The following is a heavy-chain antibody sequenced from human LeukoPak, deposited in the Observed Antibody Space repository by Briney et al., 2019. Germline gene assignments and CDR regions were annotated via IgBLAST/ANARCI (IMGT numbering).Heavy chain of an antibody. CDR2: ISGSGGRP. CDR1: GFTFSSCA. V-gene: IGHV3-23*01. D-gene: IGHD2-2*01. J-gene: IGHJ4*02. Sequence: GGSLRLSCAASGFTFSSCAMSWVRQAPGKGLEWVSTISGSGGRPYYADSVKGRFTISRDNSKNTLYLQMNSLRAEDTAVYYCARHPEPGYCSSTSCHESYFDYWGQGTLVTVSS. CDR3: ARHPEPGYCSSTSCHESYFDY.